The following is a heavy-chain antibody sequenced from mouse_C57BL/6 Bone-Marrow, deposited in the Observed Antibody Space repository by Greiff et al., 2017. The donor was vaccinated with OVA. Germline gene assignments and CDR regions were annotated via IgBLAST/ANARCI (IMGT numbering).Heavy chain of an antibody. D-gene: IGHD1-1*01. J-gene: IGHJ1*03. CDR3: ARVYYYGSSIYWYFDV. Sequence: EVQLVESGPGLAKPSQTLSLTCSVTGYSITSDYWNWLRKFPGNKLEYMGYISYSGSTYYNPSLKSRISITRDTSKNQYYLQLNSVTTEDTATYYCARVYYYGSSIYWYFDVWGTGTTVTVSS. CDR2: ISYSGST. CDR1: GYSITSDY. V-gene: IGHV3-8*01.